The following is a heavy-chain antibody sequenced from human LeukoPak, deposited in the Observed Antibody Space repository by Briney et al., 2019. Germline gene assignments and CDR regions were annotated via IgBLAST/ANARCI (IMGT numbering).Heavy chain of an antibody. CDR2: ISGSGGST. CDR3: ARDRRPDSSGYYYLGY. Sequence: GGSLRLSCAASGFTFSSYAMSWVRQAPGKGLEWVSAISGSGGSTYYADSVKGRFTISRDNSKNTLYLQMNSLRAEDTAIYYCARDRRPDSSGYYYLGYWGQGTLVTVSS. CDR1: GFTFSSYA. J-gene: IGHJ4*02. V-gene: IGHV3-23*01. D-gene: IGHD3-22*01.